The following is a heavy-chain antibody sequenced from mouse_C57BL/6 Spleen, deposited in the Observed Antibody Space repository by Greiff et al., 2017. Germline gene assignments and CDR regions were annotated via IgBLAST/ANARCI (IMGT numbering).Heavy chain of an antibody. CDR2: IRNKANGYTT. D-gene: IGHD2-4*01. Sequence: EMMLVESGGGLVQPGGSLSLSCAASGFTFTGYYLSWVRQPPGTALEWLGFIRNKANGYTTEYSASVKGRFTISRDNSQSILYLQMNALRAEDSATYYCARCSSLRPVMDYWGQGTSVTVSS. CDR1: GFTFTGYY. CDR3: ARCSSLRPVMDY. J-gene: IGHJ4*01. V-gene: IGHV7-3*01.